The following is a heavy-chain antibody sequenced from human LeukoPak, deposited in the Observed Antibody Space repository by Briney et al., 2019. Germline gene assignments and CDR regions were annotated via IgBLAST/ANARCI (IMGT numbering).Heavy chain of an antibody. V-gene: IGHV1-24*01. Sequence: ASVKVSCKVSGYTLTELSMHWVRQAPGKGLEWMGGFDPEDGETIYAQKFQGRVTMTRNTSISTAYMELSSLRSEDTAVYYCARGGDYFDAFDIWGQGTMVTVSS. CDR2: FDPEDGET. CDR3: ARGGDYFDAFDI. D-gene: IGHD3-16*01. J-gene: IGHJ3*02. CDR1: GYTLTELS.